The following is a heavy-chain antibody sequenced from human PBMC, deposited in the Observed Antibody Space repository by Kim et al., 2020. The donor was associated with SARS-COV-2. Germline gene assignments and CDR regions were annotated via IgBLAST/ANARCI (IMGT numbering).Heavy chain of an antibody. V-gene: IGHV3-48*02. CDR1: GFTFSSYS. CDR2: ISSSSSTI. D-gene: IGHD3-22*01. Sequence: GGSLRLSCAASGFTFSSYSMNWVRQAPGKGLEWVSYISSSSSTIYYADSVKGRFTISRDNAKNSLYLQMNSLRDEDTAVYYCARDAYYYDSSGYYPYWGQGTLVTVSS. J-gene: IGHJ4*02. CDR3: ARDAYYYDSSGYYPY.